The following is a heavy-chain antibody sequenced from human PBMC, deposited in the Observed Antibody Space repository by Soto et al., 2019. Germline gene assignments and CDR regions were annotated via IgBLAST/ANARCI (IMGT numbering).Heavy chain of an antibody. CDR1: GFTFSSYG. J-gene: IGHJ4*02. Sequence: GGSLRLSCAASGFTFSSYGMHWVRQAPGKGLEWVAVISYDGSNKYYADSVKGRFTISRDNSKNTLYLQMNSLRAEDTAVYYCAKDTAHMVRGAGIDYWGQGTLVTVSS. V-gene: IGHV3-30*18. CDR3: AKDTAHMVRGAGIDY. D-gene: IGHD3-10*01. CDR2: ISYDGSNK.